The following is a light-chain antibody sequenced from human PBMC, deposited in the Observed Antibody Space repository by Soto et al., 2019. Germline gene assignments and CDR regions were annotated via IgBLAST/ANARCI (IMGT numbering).Light chain of an antibody. V-gene: IGLV2-14*01. J-gene: IGLJ1*01. CDR2: EVN. Sequence: QSALTQPASVSGSPGQSITISCTGTSSDIGGYNYVSWYQQHPGKAPKVMISEVNNRPSGVSNRFSGSKSGNTASLTISGLQAEDEADYYCSSFSISSTLYVFGTGTKVTV. CDR3: SSFSISSTLYV. CDR1: SSDIGGYNY.